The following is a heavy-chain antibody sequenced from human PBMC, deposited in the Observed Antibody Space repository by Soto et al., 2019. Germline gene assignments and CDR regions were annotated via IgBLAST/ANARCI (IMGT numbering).Heavy chain of an antibody. V-gene: IGHV4-31*03. J-gene: IGHJ4*02. Sequence: SETLSLTCTVSGGSIYSAGYYCTWIRQHPGKGLEWIGYAYSSRSTYFNPSLKSRLPMSVDTSKNQFSLELTSVTAADTAIYYCPLDTSGYYHFYNWGQGTLGTVSP. CDR3: PLDTSGYYHFYN. CDR2: AYSSRST. CDR1: GGSIYSAGYY. D-gene: IGHD3-22*01.